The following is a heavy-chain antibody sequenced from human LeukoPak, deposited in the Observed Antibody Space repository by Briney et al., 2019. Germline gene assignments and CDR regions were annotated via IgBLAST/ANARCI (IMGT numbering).Heavy chain of an antibody. J-gene: IGHJ3*02. Sequence: GRSLRLSCAASGFTFSSYAMHWVRQAPGKGLEWVAVISYDGSNKYYADSVKGRFTISRDNSKNTLYLQMNSLRVEDTAVYYCARGRYFDWFQLRGGAFDIWGQGTMVTVSS. CDR2: ISYDGSNK. CDR3: ARGRYFDWFQLRGGAFDI. V-gene: IGHV3-30*04. CDR1: GFTFSSYA. D-gene: IGHD3-9*01.